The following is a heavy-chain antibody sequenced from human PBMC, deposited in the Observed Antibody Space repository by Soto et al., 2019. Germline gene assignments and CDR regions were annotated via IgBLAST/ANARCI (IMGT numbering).Heavy chain of an antibody. D-gene: IGHD1-26*01. CDR2: IWYDGSNK. Sequence: GGSLRLSCAASGFTFSSYGMHWVRQAPGKGLEWVAVIWYDGSNKYYADSVKGRLTISRDNSKNTLYLQMNSLRAEDTAVYYCARDRASYYYYGMDVWGQGTTVTVSS. J-gene: IGHJ6*02. CDR1: GFTFSSYG. V-gene: IGHV3-33*01. CDR3: ARDRASYYYYGMDV.